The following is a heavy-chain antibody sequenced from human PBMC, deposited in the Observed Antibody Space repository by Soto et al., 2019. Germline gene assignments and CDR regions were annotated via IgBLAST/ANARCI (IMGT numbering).Heavy chain of an antibody. J-gene: IGHJ4*02. CDR3: AKLIGGDYDILTGYYHRFDY. Sequence: SLRLSCAASGFTFSSYGMHWVRQAPGKGLEWVAVISYDGSNKYYADSVKGRFTISRDNSKNTLYLQMNSLRAEDTAVYYCAKLIGGDYDILTGYYHRFDYWGQGTLVTVSS. CDR2: ISYDGSNK. CDR1: GFTFSSYG. V-gene: IGHV3-30*18. D-gene: IGHD3-9*01.